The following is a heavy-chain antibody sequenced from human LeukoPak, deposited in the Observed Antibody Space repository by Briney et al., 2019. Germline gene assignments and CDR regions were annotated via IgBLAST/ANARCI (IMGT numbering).Heavy chain of an antibody. CDR1: GGTFSSYT. D-gene: IGHD3-22*01. V-gene: IGHV1-69*02. CDR3: ASDASDYYDSYYFDY. CDR2: IIPILGIA. J-gene: IGHJ4*02. Sequence: SVKVSCKASGGTFSSYTISWVRQAPGQGLERMGRIIPILGIANYAQKFQGRVTITADKSTSTAYMELSSLRSEDTAVYYCASDASDYYDSYYFDYWGQGTLVTVSS.